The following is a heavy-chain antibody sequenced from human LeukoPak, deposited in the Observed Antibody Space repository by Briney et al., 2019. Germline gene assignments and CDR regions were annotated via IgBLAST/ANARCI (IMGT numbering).Heavy chain of an antibody. V-gene: IGHV3-23*01. Sequence: PGGSLRLSCAASGFTFSSYAMSWVRQAPGKGLEWVSAISGSGGSTCYADSVKGRFTISRDNSKNTLYLQMNSLRAEDTAVYYCATARAPREWSSKTVHYMDVWGKGTTVTVSS. D-gene: IGHD3-3*01. CDR2: ISGSGGST. CDR3: ATARAPREWSSKTVHYMDV. J-gene: IGHJ6*03. CDR1: GFTFSSYA.